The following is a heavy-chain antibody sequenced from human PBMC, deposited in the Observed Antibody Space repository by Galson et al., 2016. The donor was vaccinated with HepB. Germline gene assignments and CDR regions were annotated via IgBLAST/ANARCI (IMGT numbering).Heavy chain of an antibody. CDR3: ASEVIQLERHKYIDF. D-gene: IGHD1-1*01. V-gene: IGHV1-69*06. CDR2: IIPIFGTA. J-gene: IGHJ4*02. Sequence: SVKVSCKASGGTFSSYAIYWVRQAPGQGLEWMGGIIPIFGTANYAQKFQGRVTVTEDTSTDTAYMELTSLRSEDTAVYYCASEVIQLERHKYIDFWGQGTLVIVSS. CDR1: GGTFSSYA.